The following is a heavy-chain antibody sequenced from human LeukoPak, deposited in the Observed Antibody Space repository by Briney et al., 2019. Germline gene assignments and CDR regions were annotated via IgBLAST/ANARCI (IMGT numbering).Heavy chain of an antibody. CDR1: RFTFSSYE. Sequence: LRLSCVASRFTFSSYEMNWVRRPPGKGLEWIGEINHSGSTNYNPSLKSRVTISVDTSKNQFSLKLSSVTAADTAVYYCARLRYFGGPTSSYYYYYMDVWGTGTTVTVSS. CDR2: INHSGST. CDR3: ARLRYFGGPTSSYYYYYMDV. V-gene: IGHV4-34*01. D-gene: IGHD3-9*01. J-gene: IGHJ6*03.